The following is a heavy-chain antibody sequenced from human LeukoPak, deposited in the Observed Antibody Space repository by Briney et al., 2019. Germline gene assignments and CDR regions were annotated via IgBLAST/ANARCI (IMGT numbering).Heavy chain of an antibody. V-gene: IGHV3-7*01. CDR2: IKRHGTET. CDR1: GFTFSSYA. CDR3: ARDLGMTDYFFDY. J-gene: IGHJ4*02. D-gene: IGHD1-20*01. Sequence: GGSLRLSCAASGFTFSSYAMSWVRQAPGKGLEWVASIKRHGTETSYGLCEGRFTISRDNANRSVFLQMNRLRAEETAVYYCARDLGMTDYFFDYWGQGTLVTVAS.